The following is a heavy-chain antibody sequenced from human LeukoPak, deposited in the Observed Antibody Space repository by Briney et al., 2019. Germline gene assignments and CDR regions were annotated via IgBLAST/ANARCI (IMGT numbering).Heavy chain of an antibody. CDR3: ARYGIDCSGGSCYSIYGMDV. Sequence: RAGGSLRLSCAASGFTFSSYSMNWVRQAPGKGLEWVSSISSSSSYIYYADSVKGRFTISRDNAKSSLYLQMNSLRAEDTAVYYCARYGIDCSGGSCYSIYGMDVWGQGTTVTVSS. CDR2: ISSSSSYI. D-gene: IGHD2-15*01. V-gene: IGHV3-21*01. J-gene: IGHJ6*02. CDR1: GFTFSSYS.